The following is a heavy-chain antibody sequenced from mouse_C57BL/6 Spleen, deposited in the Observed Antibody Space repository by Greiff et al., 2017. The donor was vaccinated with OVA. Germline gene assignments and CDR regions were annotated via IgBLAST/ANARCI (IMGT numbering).Heavy chain of an antibody. D-gene: IGHD1-1*01. J-gene: IGHJ3*01. Sequence: QVQLQQSGAELAKPGASVKLSCKASGYTFTSYWMHWVKQRPGQGLEWIGYINPSSGYTKYNQKFKDKATLTADKSSSTAYMQLSSLTYEDSAVYYCAGPPFITTVVAPSWFAYWGQGTLVTVSA. CDR3: AGPPFITTVVAPSWFAY. CDR2: INPSSGYT. V-gene: IGHV1-7*01. CDR1: GYTFTSYW.